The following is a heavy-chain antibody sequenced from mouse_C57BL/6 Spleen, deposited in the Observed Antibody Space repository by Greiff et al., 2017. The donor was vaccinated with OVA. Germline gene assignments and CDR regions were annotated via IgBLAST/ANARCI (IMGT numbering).Heavy chain of an antibody. CDR3: ARHAAQGAWFAY. D-gene: IGHD3-2*02. V-gene: IGHV5-6*01. Sequence: EVKLMESGGDLVKPGGSLKLSCAASGFTFSSYGMSWVRQTPDKRLEWVATISSGGSYTYYPDSVKGRFTISRDNAKNTLYLQMSSLKSEVTAMYYCARHAAQGAWFAYWGQGTLVTVSA. J-gene: IGHJ3*01. CDR2: ISSGGSYT. CDR1: GFTFSSYG.